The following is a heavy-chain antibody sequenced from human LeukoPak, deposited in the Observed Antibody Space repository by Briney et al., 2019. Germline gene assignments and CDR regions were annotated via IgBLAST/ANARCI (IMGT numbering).Heavy chain of an antibody. J-gene: IGHJ4*02. CDR3: ARDSGTFGNPGHFDY. CDR1: GFTVSSNY. D-gene: IGHD2/OR15-2a*01. V-gene: IGHV3-53*01. CDR2: IYSGGST. Sequence: GSLRLSCAASGFTVSSNYMSWVRQAPGKGLEWVSVIYSGGSTYYADSVKGRFTISRDNSKNTLYLQMNSLRAEDTAVYYCARDSGTFGNPGHFDYWGQGTLVTVSS.